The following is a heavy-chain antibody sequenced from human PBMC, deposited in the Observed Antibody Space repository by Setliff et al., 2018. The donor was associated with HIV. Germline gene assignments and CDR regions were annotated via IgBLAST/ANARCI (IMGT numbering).Heavy chain of an antibody. CDR3: ARAGHFDWLLPFDY. J-gene: IGHJ4*02. V-gene: IGHV3-21*01. D-gene: IGHD3-9*01. CDR1: GFTFSRYT. Sequence: PVGSLRLSCAASGFTFSRYTMNWVRQAPGKGLEWVSSITSSSSNIYYADSVKGRFTISRDNAKNLLYLLLNTLRADDTAVYYCARAGHFDWLLPFDYWGQGTLVTVSS. CDR2: ITSSSSNI.